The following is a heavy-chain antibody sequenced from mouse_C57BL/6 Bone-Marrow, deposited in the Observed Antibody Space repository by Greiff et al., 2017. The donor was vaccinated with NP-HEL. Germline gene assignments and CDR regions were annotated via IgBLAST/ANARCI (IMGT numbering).Heavy chain of an antibody. Sequence: DVMLVESGGGLVKPGGSLKLSCAASGFTFSDYGMHWVRQAPEKGLEWVAYISSGSSTIYYADTVKGRFTISRDNAKNTLFLQMTSLRSEDTAMYYCAIYYGNYDYAMDYWGQGTSVTVSS. CDR2: ISSGSSTI. CDR1: GFTFSDYG. V-gene: IGHV5-17*01. J-gene: IGHJ4*01. CDR3: AIYYGNYDYAMDY. D-gene: IGHD2-1*01.